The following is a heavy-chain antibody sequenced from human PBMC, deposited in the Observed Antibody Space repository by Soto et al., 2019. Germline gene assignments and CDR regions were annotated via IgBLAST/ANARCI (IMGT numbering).Heavy chain of an antibody. V-gene: IGHV4-39*01. CDR2: IYYSGGT. D-gene: IGHD1-7*01. CDR1: GGSISSSSYY. CDR3: ARLTGGTRTTIFYFDY. Sequence: QLQLQESGPGLVKPTETLSLTCTVSGGSISSSSYYWGWIRQPPGQGLEWIGSIYYSGGTYYNPSLKSQVTISGDTSKNQFSLKLSSVTAAHTAVYYCARLTGGTRTTIFYFDYWGQGTLVTVSS. J-gene: IGHJ4*02.